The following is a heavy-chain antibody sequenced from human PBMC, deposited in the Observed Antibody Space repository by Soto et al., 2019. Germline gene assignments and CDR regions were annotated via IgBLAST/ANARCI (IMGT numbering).Heavy chain of an antibody. CDR2: INAGNANT. CDR3: AREPLRSGFDY. CDR1: GYTFTSYA. V-gene: IGHV1-3*01. Sequence: ASVKVSCKASGYTFTSYAMHWVRQAPGQRLEWMGWINAGNANTKYSQKFQGRVTFTRDTSASTAYMGLSSLRSEDTAVYYCAREPLRSGFDYWGQGTLVTVSS. D-gene: IGHD4-17*01. J-gene: IGHJ4*02.